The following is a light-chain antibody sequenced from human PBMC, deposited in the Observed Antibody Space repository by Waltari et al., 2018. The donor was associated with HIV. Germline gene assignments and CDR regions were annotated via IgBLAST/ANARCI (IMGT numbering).Light chain of an antibody. Sequence: QSVLTQPPSASGTPGQRVTISCSGSSPNIGRNYVSWYQQFPGTAPKLLIYRHNQRPSGVPDRFSGSKSGTSASLAISGLRSEDEADYYCAAWDDSLSAWVFGGGTKLTVL. CDR1: SPNIGRNY. CDR3: AAWDDSLSAWV. CDR2: RHN. J-gene: IGLJ3*02. V-gene: IGLV1-47*01.